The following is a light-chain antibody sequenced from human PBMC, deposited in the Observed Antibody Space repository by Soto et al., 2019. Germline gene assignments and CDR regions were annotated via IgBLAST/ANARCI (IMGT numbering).Light chain of an antibody. CDR1: QSVGSY. CDR2: DVS. Sequence: EIVLTESPASLSLSPGERATLSCRASQSVGSYLAWYQQKPGQAPRLLIYDVSNRATGVPASFSGSGSGTDFTLTISNLEPEDFAVYYCQQRSNWPRTFGQGTKVDI. J-gene: IGKJ1*01. CDR3: QQRSNWPRT. V-gene: IGKV3-11*01.